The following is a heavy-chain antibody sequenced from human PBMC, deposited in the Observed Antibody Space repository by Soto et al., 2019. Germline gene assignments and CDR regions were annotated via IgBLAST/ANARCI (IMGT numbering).Heavy chain of an antibody. V-gene: IGHV3-33*01. Sequence: QVQLVESGGGVVQPGRSLRLSCAASGFTFSSYGMHWVRQAPGKGLEWVAVIWYDGSNKYYADSVKGRFTSSRDNSKNTLYLQMNSLRAEDTAVYYCARDREYGRHGMDVWGQGTTVTVSS. D-gene: IGHD3-10*01. CDR3: ARDREYGRHGMDV. J-gene: IGHJ6*02. CDR2: IWYDGSNK. CDR1: GFTFSSYG.